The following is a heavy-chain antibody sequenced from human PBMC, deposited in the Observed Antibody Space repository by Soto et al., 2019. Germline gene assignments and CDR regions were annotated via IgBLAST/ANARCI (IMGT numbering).Heavy chain of an antibody. J-gene: IGHJ4*02. V-gene: IGHV4-39*01. CDR3: ARLGTGDRVDY. CDR1: GGSISSSGYY. D-gene: IGHD7-27*01. Sequence: QLQLQESGPGLVKPSETLSLTCTVSGGSISSSGYYWGWIRQPPGKGLEWIGSIYYSGSTYYNPSLKSRVTISVDTSKNQFSLKLSSVTAADTAVYYCARLGTGDRVDYWGQGTLVTVSS. CDR2: IYYSGST.